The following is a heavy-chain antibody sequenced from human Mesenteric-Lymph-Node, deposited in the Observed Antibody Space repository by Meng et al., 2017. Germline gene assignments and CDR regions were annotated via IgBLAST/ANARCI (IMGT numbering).Heavy chain of an antibody. V-gene: IGHV3-23*04. CDR1: GFTFTTNY. D-gene: IGHD1-26*01. CDR3: AKHRSGSYTFDY. Sequence: EVGLVESGGGLVQPGGSLRLSCAASGFTFTTNYMSWVRRAPGKGLEWVSAIGASTDTYYADSVKGRFTISRDKSQNTLYLEMNSLRAEDTAVYYCAKHRSGSYTFDYWDRGSLVTVSS. CDR2: IGASTDT. J-gene: IGHJ4*02.